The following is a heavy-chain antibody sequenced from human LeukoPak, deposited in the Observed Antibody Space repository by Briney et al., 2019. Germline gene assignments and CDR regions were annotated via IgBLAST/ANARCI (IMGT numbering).Heavy chain of an antibody. J-gene: IGHJ3*02. Sequence: SGGSLRLSCAASGFTFSSYSMNWVRQAPGKGLEWVSSISSSSSYIYYADSVKGRFTISRDNAKNSLYLQMNSLRAEDTAVYYCATLGYYYNSSGYLDAFDIWGQGTMVTVSS. CDR3: ATLGYYYNSSGYLDAFDI. V-gene: IGHV3-21*01. CDR1: GFTFSSYS. D-gene: IGHD3-22*01. CDR2: ISSSSSYI.